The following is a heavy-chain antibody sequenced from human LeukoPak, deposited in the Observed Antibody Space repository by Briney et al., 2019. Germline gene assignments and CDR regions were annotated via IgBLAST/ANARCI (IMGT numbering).Heavy chain of an antibody. D-gene: IGHD2-2*02. CDR3: ARDRYSSNWFDP. CDR2: IIPILGIA. V-gene: IGHV1-69*10. Sequence: SVKVSCKASGGTFSSYAISWVRQAPGQGLEWMGGIIPILGIANYAQKFQGRVTITADKSTSTAYMELSSLRSEDTAVYYCARDRYSSNWFDPWGQGTLVTVSS. J-gene: IGHJ5*02. CDR1: GGTFSSYA.